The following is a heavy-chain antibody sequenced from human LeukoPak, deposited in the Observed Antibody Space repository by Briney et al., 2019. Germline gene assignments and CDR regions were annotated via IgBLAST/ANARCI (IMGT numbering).Heavy chain of an antibody. D-gene: IGHD6-19*01. CDR2: VSGSGGNT. V-gene: IGHV3-23*01. Sequence: GGSLRLSCAASGFTFNYSAMTWVRQAPGKGLEWVSTVSGSGGNTYYADSVKGRFTISRDNSENTVSLQMNSLRAQDTAVYYCAKSLAVPGSPDQWGQGTLVTVSS. J-gene: IGHJ4*02. CDR3: AKSLAVPGSPDQ. CDR1: GFTFNYSA.